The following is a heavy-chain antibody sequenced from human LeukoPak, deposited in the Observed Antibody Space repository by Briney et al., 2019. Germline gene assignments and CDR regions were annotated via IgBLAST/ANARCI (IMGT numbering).Heavy chain of an antibody. J-gene: IGHJ4*02. CDR1: GFTFDDYA. D-gene: IGHD3-22*01. CDR3: EKVFSNYDISVFYQE. CDR2: ISWNSGSI. V-gene: IGHV3-9*01. Sequence: GGSLRLSCAASGFTFDDYAMHWVRQAPGKGLGWVSGISWNSGSIGYADSVKGRFTLSRDNAKNSLYLQMNRLRAEDTALYYCEKVFSNYDISVFYQEWGEEALGPVS.